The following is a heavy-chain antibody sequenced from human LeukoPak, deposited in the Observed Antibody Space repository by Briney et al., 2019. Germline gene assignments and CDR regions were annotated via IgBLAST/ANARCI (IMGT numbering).Heavy chain of an antibody. CDR2: ISYDGNDR. V-gene: IGHV3-30*03. CDR1: GFTFNTYG. CDR3: ARDSQGGYYMDV. J-gene: IGHJ6*03. D-gene: IGHD3-16*01. Sequence: GRSLRLSCAASGFTFNTYGMHWVRQAPGKGLEWVAVISYDGNDRFYTDSVKGRFTISRDNSKNTLYLHMNSLRAEDTAVYYCARDSQGGYYMDVWGKGTTVTVSS.